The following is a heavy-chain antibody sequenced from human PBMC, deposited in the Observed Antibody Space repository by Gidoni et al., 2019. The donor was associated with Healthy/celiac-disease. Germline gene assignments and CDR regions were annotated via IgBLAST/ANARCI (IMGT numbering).Heavy chain of an antibody. D-gene: IGHD6-6*01. J-gene: IGHJ5*02. CDR3: AGSLVHIAARRTGGNWFDP. V-gene: IGHV3-48*02. CDR2: ISSSSSTI. Sequence: EVQLVESGGGLVQPGGSLRLSCAASGFTFSSYSMNWVRQAPGKGLEWVSYISSSSSTIYYADSVKGRFTISRDNAKNSLYLQMNSLRDEDTAVYYCAGSLVHIAARRTGGNWFDPWGQGTLVTVSS. CDR1: GFTFSSYS.